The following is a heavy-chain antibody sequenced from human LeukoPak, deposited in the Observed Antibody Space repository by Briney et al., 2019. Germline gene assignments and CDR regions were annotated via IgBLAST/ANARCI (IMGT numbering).Heavy chain of an antibody. Sequence: GGSLRLSCAASGFTFSSYEMNWVRQAPGKGLEWVSYISSSGSTIYYADSVQGRFTISRDNAKNSLYLQMNSLRAEDTAVYYCARALVVPAAMSDYYYYMDVWGKGTTVTISS. V-gene: IGHV3-48*03. D-gene: IGHD2-2*01. J-gene: IGHJ6*03. CDR1: GFTFSSYE. CDR3: ARALVVPAAMSDYYYYMDV. CDR2: ISSSGSTI.